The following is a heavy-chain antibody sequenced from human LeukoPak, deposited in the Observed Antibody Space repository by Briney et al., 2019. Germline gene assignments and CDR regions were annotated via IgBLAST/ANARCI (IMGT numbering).Heavy chain of an antibody. Sequence: SETLSLTCTVSGGSISRYYWSWIRQPAGKGLEWIGRIYSTGSTNYNPSLRSRVTMSVDTSKNQFSLRLRSVTAADTAVYYCARLRSSAGTAGFEFWGQGALVTVSS. CDR2: IYSTGST. CDR1: GGSISRYY. CDR3: ARLRSSAGTAGFEF. D-gene: IGHD6-13*01. J-gene: IGHJ4*02. V-gene: IGHV4-4*07.